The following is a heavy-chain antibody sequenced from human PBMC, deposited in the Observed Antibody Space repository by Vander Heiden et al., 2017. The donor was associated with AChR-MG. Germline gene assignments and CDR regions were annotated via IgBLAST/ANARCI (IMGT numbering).Heavy chain of an antibody. D-gene: IGHD6-13*01. Sequence: VQLQPWGPGLLEPSETLPPTCDDYGGSCNGNYWSWIRQPPGERLEWIGEINHNGSTNYNPALKSRVTISVDTSKSQFSLKLSSVTAAETAVYYCARGGYLRYWGQGTLVTVSS. CDR3: ARGGYLRY. J-gene: IGHJ4*02. V-gene: IGHV4-34*01. CDR2: INHNGST. CDR1: GGSCNGNY.